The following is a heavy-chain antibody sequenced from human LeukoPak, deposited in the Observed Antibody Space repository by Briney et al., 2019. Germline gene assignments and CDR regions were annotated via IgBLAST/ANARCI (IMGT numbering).Heavy chain of an antibody. CDR3: ARDPSRISVAGFCDY. D-gene: IGHD6-19*01. Sequence: GRSLRLSCAASGFTLSTYAMHWVRHAPGKGLEWVAVISYDGSIKYYADSVKGRFTISRDNSKNTLSLQMNSLRADDTAVYFCARDPSRISVAGFCDYWGQGTLVTVSS. CDR2: ISYDGSIK. V-gene: IGHV3-30-3*01. J-gene: IGHJ4*02. CDR1: GFTLSTYA.